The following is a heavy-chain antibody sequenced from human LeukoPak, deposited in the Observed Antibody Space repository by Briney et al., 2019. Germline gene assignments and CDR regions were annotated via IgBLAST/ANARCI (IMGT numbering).Heavy chain of an antibody. Sequence: AASVKVSCKASGYTFTGYYMHWVRQAPGQGLEWMGWINPNSGGTNYAQKFQGRVTMTRDTSISTAYMELSRLRSDDTAVYYCARTTAMVTRSLVPFDYWGQGTLVTVSS. CDR1: GYTFTGYY. CDR2: INPNSGGT. J-gene: IGHJ4*02. CDR3: ARTTAMVTRSLVPFDY. V-gene: IGHV1-2*02. D-gene: IGHD5-18*01.